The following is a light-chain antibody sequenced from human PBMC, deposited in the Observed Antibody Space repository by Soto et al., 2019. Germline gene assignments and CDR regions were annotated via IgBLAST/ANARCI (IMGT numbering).Light chain of an antibody. Sequence: DIQLTQSPSFLSASVGDRVTITYRASQGISSYLAWYQQKPGKAPKLLIYAASTLQSGVPSRFSGSGSGTEFTLTISSLQPEDFATYYCQQPFTFGPGTKVDIK. J-gene: IGKJ3*01. CDR1: QGISSY. CDR3: QQPFT. CDR2: AAS. V-gene: IGKV1-9*01.